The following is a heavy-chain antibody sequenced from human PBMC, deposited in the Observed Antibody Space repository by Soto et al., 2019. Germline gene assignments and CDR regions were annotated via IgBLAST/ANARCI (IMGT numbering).Heavy chain of an antibody. D-gene: IGHD1-1*01. CDR1: GFTLSRYS. V-gene: IGHV3-48*01. J-gene: IGHJ4*02. CDR3: ARDLAGGTPDY. CDR2: ISRSSSTI. Sequence: VQLVESGGGLVQPGGSLRLSCVASGFTLSRYSMNWVRQAPGKGLEWVSYISRSSSTIYYADSVKGRFTISRDNAENSLYLQMNSLRAEDTAVYYCARDLAGGTPDYWGQGTRVTLSS.